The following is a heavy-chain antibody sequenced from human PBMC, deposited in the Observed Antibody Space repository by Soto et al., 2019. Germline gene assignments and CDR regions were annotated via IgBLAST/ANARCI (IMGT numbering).Heavy chain of an antibody. V-gene: IGHV6-1*01. J-gene: IGHJ4*02. CDR1: GDSVSSNSVA. CDR3: SRGYTWAFDY. Sequence: SQTLSLTCAISGDSVSSNSVAWHWIRQSPSRGLEWLGRTYYRSRWYNNYAISVESRITIIPDTSRNQFSLQLNSVTPEDTAVYFCSRGYTWAFDYWGQGIPVTVSS. D-gene: IGHD5-12*01. CDR2: TYYRSRWYN.